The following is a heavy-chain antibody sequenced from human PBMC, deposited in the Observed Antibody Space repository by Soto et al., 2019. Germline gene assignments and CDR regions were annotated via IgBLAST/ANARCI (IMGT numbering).Heavy chain of an antibody. CDR2: IWYDGSNK. CDR1: GFTFSSYG. D-gene: IGHD3-3*02. Sequence: QVQLVESGGGVVQPGRSLRLSCAASGFTFSSYGMHWVRQAPGKGLEWVAVIWYDGSNKYYADSVKGRFTISRDNSKNTLYLQMNSLRAEDTAVYYCAKPSYIFGVVITGAFDYWGQGTLVTVSS. V-gene: IGHV3-33*06. J-gene: IGHJ4*02. CDR3: AKPSYIFGVVITGAFDY.